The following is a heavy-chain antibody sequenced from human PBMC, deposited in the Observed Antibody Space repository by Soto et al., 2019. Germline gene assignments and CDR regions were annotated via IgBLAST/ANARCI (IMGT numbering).Heavy chain of an antibody. Sequence: SETLSLTCAVYGGSFSGYYWSWIRQPPGKGLEWIGEINHSGSTNYNPSLKSRVTISVDTSKNQFSLKLSSVTAADTAVYYCARAINKGRFYYYYMDVWGKGTTVTVSS. CDR1: GGSFSGYY. CDR2: INHSGST. V-gene: IGHV4-34*01. J-gene: IGHJ6*03. CDR3: ARAINKGRFYYYYMDV.